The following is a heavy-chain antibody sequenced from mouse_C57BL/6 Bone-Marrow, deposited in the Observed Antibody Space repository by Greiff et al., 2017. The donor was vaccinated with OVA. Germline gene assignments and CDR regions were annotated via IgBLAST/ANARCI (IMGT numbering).Heavy chain of an antibody. D-gene: IGHD2-14*01. V-gene: IGHV1-64*01. J-gene: IGHJ2*01. Sequence: QVQLQQPGAELVKPGASVKLSCKASGYTFTSYWMHWVKQRPGQGLEWIGKIHPNSGSTNYTEKFKGKATLTADKSSSTAYMQLSSLTSEDSAVYSCARIGFYSVHYWGQGTTLTVSS. CDR2: IHPNSGST. CDR1: GYTFTSYW. CDR3: ARIGFYSVHY.